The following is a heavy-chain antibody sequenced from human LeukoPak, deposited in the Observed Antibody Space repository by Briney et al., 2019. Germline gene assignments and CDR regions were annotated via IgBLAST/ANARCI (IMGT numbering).Heavy chain of an antibody. CDR2: IYYSGST. CDR1: GGSISSHY. V-gene: IGHV4-59*07. Sequence: SDTLSLTCTVSGGSISSHYWSWIRQPPGKALEWLGYIYYSGSTNYNPSLKSRVTISVDTSKNQFSLKLSSVTTADTAVYYCARINGASIAAATFDYWGQGTLVTVSS. D-gene: IGHD6-13*01. J-gene: IGHJ4*02. CDR3: ARINGASIAAATFDY.